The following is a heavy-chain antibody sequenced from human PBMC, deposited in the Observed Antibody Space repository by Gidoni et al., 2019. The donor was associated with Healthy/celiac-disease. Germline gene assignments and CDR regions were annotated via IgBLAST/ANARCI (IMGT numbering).Heavy chain of an antibody. J-gene: IGHJ6*02. D-gene: IGHD2-2*01. V-gene: IGHV1-69*06. Sequence: QVKLVQPGAGVKNPGSSVKVSSRASGGTFSSYAISGVRQAPGQGLEWMGGIIPIFGTANYAQKFQGRVTITADKSTSTAYMELSSLRSEDTAVYYCAREVDCSSTSCNYYYYYGMDVWGQGTTVTVSS. CDR1: GGTFSSYA. CDR3: AREVDCSSTSCNYYYYYGMDV. CDR2: IIPIFGTA.